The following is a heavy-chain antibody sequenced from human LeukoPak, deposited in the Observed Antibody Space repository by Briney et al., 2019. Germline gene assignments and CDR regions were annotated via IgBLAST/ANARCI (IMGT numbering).Heavy chain of an antibody. V-gene: IGHV3-53*01. J-gene: IGHJ4*02. CDR2: IYSNGNT. Sequence: GGSLRLSCEASGFSVSNYMSWVRQAPGKGLEWVSVIYSNGNTYYADSVKGRFTISRDNSKNTLYLQMNSLRAEDTAVYYCARVRNVNSVAGTVDYWGQGTLVTVSS. D-gene: IGHD6-19*01. CDR1: GFSVSNY. CDR3: ARVRNVNSVAGTVDY.